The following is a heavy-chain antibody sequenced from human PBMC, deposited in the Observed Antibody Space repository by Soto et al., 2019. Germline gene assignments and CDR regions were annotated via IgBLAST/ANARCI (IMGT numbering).Heavy chain of an antibody. CDR2: IYYSGST. V-gene: IGHV4-59*01. J-gene: IGHJ6*02. CDR3: ARNGLREDSSGYSIYYYYGMDV. CDR1: GGSISSYY. D-gene: IGHD3-22*01. Sequence: SETLSLTCTVSGGSISSYYWSWIRQPPGKGLEWIGYIYYSGSTNYNPSLKSRVTISVDTSKNQFSLKLSSVTAADTAVYYCARNGLREDSSGYSIYYYYGMDVWGQGTTVTV.